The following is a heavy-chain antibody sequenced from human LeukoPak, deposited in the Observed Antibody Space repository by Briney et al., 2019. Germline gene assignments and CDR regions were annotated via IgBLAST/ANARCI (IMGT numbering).Heavy chain of an antibody. CDR3: ARDIYGSGSHGP. V-gene: IGHV3-21*01. Sequence: GGSLRLSCAASGFTFSSYSMNWVRQATGKGLEWVSSISSSSSYIYYADSVKGRFTISRDNAKNSLYLQMNSLRAEDTAVYYCARDIYGSGSHGPWGQGTLVTVSS. CDR1: GFTFSSYS. D-gene: IGHD3-10*01. CDR2: ISSSSSYI. J-gene: IGHJ5*02.